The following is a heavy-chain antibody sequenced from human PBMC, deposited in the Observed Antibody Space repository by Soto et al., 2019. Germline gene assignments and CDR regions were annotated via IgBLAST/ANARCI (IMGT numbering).Heavy chain of an antibody. Sequence: ASVKVSCKASGGTFSSYAISWVRQAPGQGLEWMGGIIPIFGTANYAQKFQGRVTITADESTSTAYMELSSLRSEDTAVYYCARERGYSGYDRVDYYYYYGMDVWGQGTTVTVSS. CDR1: GGTFSSYA. D-gene: IGHD5-12*01. J-gene: IGHJ6*02. V-gene: IGHV1-69*13. CDR3: ARERGYSGYDRVDYYYYYGMDV. CDR2: IIPIFGTA.